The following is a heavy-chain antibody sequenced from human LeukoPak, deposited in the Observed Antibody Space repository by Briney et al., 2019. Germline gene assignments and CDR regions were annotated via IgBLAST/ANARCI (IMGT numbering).Heavy chain of an antibody. Sequence: GASVKVSCKASGYNFTGYYMHWVRQAPGQGLEWMGTINPSGGSTSYAQKFQGRVTMTRDTSTSTVYMELSSLRSEDTAVYYCARDRGIAVAGAPHSWYYFDYWGQGALVTVSS. D-gene: IGHD6-19*01. CDR3: ARDRGIAVAGAPHSWYYFDY. CDR1: GYNFTGYY. V-gene: IGHV1-46*01. J-gene: IGHJ4*02. CDR2: INPSGGST.